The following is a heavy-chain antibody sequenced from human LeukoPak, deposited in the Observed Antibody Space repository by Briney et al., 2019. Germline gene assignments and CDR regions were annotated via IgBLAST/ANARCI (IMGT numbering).Heavy chain of an antibody. J-gene: IGHJ1*01. D-gene: IGHD2-21*02. V-gene: IGHV3-23*01. CDR2: ISGGAAGT. CDR3: ARVRGVGTHIWLLPWNL. Sequence: GGPLRLSCAASGFTFLTYAMAWVRQAPGKGLEWVSSISGGAAGTYYAPSVKGRFTVSRDNDKNALYLQRDDVTAADTALYYCARVRGVGTHIWLLPWNLWGQGTLVSVSS. CDR1: GFTFLTYA.